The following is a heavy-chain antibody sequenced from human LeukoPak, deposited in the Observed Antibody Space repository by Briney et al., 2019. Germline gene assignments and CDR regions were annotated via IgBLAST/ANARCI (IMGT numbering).Heavy chain of an antibody. V-gene: IGHV3-23*01. D-gene: IGHD3-16*01. CDR1: GFTFSSYG. Sequence: GGSLRLSCAASGFTFSSYGMSWVRRAPGKGLEWVSTISGSGTTTYHADSAQGRFTISRDNSKNTLYLQMDSLRADDTAVYYCAKDPVGGNYYYYYMDVWGKGTTVTISS. CDR2: ISGSGTTT. CDR3: AKDPVGGNYYYYYMDV. J-gene: IGHJ6*03.